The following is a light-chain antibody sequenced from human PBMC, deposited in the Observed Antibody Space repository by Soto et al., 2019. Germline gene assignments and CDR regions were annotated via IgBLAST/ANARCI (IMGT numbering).Light chain of an antibody. CDR3: QEYNSYPVS. Sequence: DIQMTQSPSSLSVSVGDRVTITCQASQDINNYLNWYQQKPGKAPKLLIYDASNLETGVPAKFSGSGSGTDFTFTISSLQPEDVATYYCQEYNSYPVSFGQGTRLEIK. J-gene: IGKJ5*01. CDR1: QDINNY. CDR2: DAS. V-gene: IGKV1-33*01.